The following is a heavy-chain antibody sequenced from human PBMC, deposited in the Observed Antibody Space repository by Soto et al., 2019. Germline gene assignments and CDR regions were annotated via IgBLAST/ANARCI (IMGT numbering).Heavy chain of an antibody. V-gene: IGHV4-39*02. CDR2: IYYSGST. J-gene: IGHJ3*02. CDR3: SSQPRGYCSGGSCYFGDAFDI. Sequence: QLQLQESGPGLVKPSETLSLTCTVSGGSISSSSYYWGWIRQPPGKGLEWIGSIYYSGSTYYNPSLKSRVTISVDTSKNHFSLKLSSVTAADTAVYYCSSQPRGYCSGGSCYFGDAFDIWGQGTMVTVSS. CDR1: GGSISSSSYY. D-gene: IGHD2-15*01.